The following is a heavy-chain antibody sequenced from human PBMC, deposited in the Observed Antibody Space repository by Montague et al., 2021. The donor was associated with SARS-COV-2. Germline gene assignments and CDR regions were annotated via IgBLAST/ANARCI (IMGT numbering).Heavy chain of an antibody. CDR1: GFTFSSYA. D-gene: IGHD3-16*02. V-gene: IGHV3-30-3*01. CDR3: LGELSLSLDY. Sequence: SLRLSCAASGFTFSSYAMHWVRQAPGKGLEWVAVISYDGSNKYYADSVKGRFTISRDNSKNTLYLQMNSLRAEDTAVYYCLGELSLSLDYWGQRTLVTVSS. J-gene: IGHJ4*02. CDR2: ISYDGSNK.